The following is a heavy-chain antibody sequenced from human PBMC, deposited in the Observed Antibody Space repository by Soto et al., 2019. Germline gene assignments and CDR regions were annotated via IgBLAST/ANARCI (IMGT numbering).Heavy chain of an antibody. Sequence: SGGSLRLSCEVSGFTFSAYWMHWVRQVPGKGLIWVSRISDDGFTTTYAGSVKGPFPIPRDNPKHTRYLQMNSLRADDTGLNNCTRGPRASSTGTGDPWGQGTLVTVSS. CDR3: TRGPRASSTGTGDP. J-gene: IGHJ5*02. CDR1: GFTFSAYW. V-gene: IGHV3-74*01. CDR2: ISDDGFTT. D-gene: IGHD1-1*01.